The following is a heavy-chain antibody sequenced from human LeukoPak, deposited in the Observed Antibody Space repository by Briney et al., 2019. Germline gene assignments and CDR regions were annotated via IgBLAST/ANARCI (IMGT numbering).Heavy chain of an antibody. J-gene: IGHJ4*02. CDR2: IIPIFGTA. CDR1: GGTFSSYA. V-gene: IGHV1-69*05. Sequence: SVKVSCKASGGTFSSYAISWVRQAPGQGLEWMGRIIPIFGTANYAQKFQGRVTITTDECTSTAYTELSSLRSEDTAVYYCARQGVQPSYYDSSGTGLYFDYWGQGTLVTVSS. CDR3: ARQGVQPSYYDSSGTGLYFDY. D-gene: IGHD3-22*01.